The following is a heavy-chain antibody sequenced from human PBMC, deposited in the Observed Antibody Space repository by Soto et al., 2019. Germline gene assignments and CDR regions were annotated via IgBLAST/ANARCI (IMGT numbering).Heavy chain of an antibody. J-gene: IGHJ4*02. CDR3: ARVGYSSGWYFDY. D-gene: IGHD6-19*01. Sequence: SVKVSCKASGFTFTSSAVQWVRQARGQRLEWIGWIVVGSGNTNYAQKFQGRVTMTTDTSTSTAYMELRSLRSDDTAVYYCARVGYSSGWYFDYWGQGTLVTVSS. CDR1: GFTFTSSA. CDR2: IVVGSGNT. V-gene: IGHV1-58*01.